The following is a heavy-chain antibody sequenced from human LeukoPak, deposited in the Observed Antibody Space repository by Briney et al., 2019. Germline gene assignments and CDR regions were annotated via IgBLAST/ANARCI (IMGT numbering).Heavy chain of an antibody. J-gene: IGHJ3*02. V-gene: IGHV4-59*08. D-gene: IGHD3-10*01. CDR3: ARPRGGSGKEAFDI. CDR2: IYYSGST. CDR1: GGSISSYY. Sequence: SETLSLTCTVSGGSISSYYWSWIRQPPGQGLEWIGYIYYSGSTNYNPSLKSRVTISVDTSKNQFSLKLSSVTAADTAVYYCARPRGGSGKEAFDIWGQGTMVTVSS.